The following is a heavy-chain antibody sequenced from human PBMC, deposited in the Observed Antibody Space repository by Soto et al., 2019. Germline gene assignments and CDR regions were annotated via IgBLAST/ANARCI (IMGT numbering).Heavy chain of an antibody. J-gene: IGHJ3*01. D-gene: IGHD3-10*01. CDR1: GGSISSGTSY. V-gene: IGHV4-30-4*01. CDR3: ARSMARGAIGAFDA. Sequence: QVPLQESGPGLVKPSQTLSLTCTVSGGSISSGTSYWTWIRQAPGTGLELIGYIYYSGNTFYKPSLKSRVTISRDTSKNQFSLTLSSVTAADTAVYYCARSMARGAIGAFDAWGQGTVVTVSS. CDR2: IYYSGNT.